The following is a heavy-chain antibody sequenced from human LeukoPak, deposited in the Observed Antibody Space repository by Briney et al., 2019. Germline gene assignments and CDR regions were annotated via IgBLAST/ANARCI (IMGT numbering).Heavy chain of an antibody. Sequence: SETLSLTCTVSGGSISSGDYYWSWIRQPPGKGLEWIGYIYYSGSTYYNPSLKSRVTISVDTSKNQFSLKLSSVTAADTAVYYCALSSPYYYGMDVWGQGTTVTVSS. J-gene: IGHJ6*02. CDR1: GGSISSGDYY. CDR3: ALSSPYYYGMDV. V-gene: IGHV4-30-4*01. CDR2: IYYSGST.